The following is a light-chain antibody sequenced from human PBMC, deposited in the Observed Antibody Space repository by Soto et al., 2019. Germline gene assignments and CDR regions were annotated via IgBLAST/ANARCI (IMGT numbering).Light chain of an antibody. CDR1: QSVSNN. J-gene: IGKJ1*01. Sequence: EIVMTQSPATLSVSPGERATLSCRASQSVSNNLAWYQQKPGQAPRLLIYGASTRATGIPARFSGSGSGTEFPLTISSLQSEDFAVYCCQQYNNLPPWTFGQGTKVEIK. V-gene: IGKV3-15*01. CDR3: QQYNNLPPWT. CDR2: GAS.